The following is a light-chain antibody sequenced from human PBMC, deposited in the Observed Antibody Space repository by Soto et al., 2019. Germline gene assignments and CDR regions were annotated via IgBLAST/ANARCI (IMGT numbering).Light chain of an antibody. V-gene: IGKV1-33*01. CDR3: QQYDNLPLT. CDR2: DAS. Sequence: DIPMTQSPSSLSASVGDRVTITCQASQDIKNYLNWYQQKSGKAPKLLIYDASDLETGVPSRFSGSGSGTDFTFTINSLQTEDIATYCCQQYDNLPLTFGGGTKVEIK. J-gene: IGKJ4*01. CDR1: QDIKNY.